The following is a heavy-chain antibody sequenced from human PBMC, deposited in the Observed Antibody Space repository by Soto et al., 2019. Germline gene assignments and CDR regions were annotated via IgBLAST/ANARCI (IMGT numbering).Heavy chain of an antibody. D-gene: IGHD6-13*01. Sequence: EVQLVESGGGLVQPGRSLRLSCTASGFTFDDYAMHWVRQAPGKGPEWVSGITWNSDNIGYADSVRGRFTISRDNARNSLYLQMNSLRAEDTALYFCGKGLSIAAIDYWGQGTLVTVSS. J-gene: IGHJ4*02. CDR2: ITWNSDNI. CDR3: GKGLSIAAIDY. V-gene: IGHV3-9*01. CDR1: GFTFDDYA.